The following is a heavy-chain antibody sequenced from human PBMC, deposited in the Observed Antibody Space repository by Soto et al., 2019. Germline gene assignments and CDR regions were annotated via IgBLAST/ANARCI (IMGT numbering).Heavy chain of an antibody. D-gene: IGHD3-3*01. Sequence: GASVKVSCKASGYTFTSYGISWVRQAPGQGLEWMGWISAYNGNTNYAQKLQGRVTMTTDTSSSTAYMELRSLRSDDTAVYYCARRGRFLEWLYWFDPWGQGTLVTVSS. CDR1: GYTFTSYG. CDR3: ARRGRFLEWLYWFDP. V-gene: IGHV1-18*01. J-gene: IGHJ5*02. CDR2: ISAYNGNT.